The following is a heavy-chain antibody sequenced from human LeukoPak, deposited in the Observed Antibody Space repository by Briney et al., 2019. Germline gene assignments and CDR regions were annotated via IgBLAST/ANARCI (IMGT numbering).Heavy chain of an antibody. Sequence: GGSLRLSCAASGFSFSNYWMSWVRQAPGKGLEWVGHAKQDGSETYYVDSVKGRFTVSRDNSKNTLYLQMNSLRAEDTAVYYCAKYGIEVAGKALPDWWGQGTLVTVSS. D-gene: IGHD6-19*01. CDR2: AKQDGSET. CDR1: GFSFSNYW. V-gene: IGHV3-7*03. CDR3: AKYGIEVAGKALPDW. J-gene: IGHJ4*02.